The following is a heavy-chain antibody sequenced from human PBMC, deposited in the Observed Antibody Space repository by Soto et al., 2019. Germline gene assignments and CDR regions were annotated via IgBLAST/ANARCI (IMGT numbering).Heavy chain of an antibody. Sequence: ASVKVPCKASGYTFTSDGISWVRQAPGQGLEWMGWISAYNGNTNYAQKLQGRVTMTTDTSTSTAYMELRSLRSGDTAVYYCARDLVFGVVTDAFDIWGQGTMVTV. CDR3: ARDLVFGVVTDAFDI. J-gene: IGHJ3*02. CDR2: ISAYNGNT. CDR1: GYTFTSDG. D-gene: IGHD3-3*01. V-gene: IGHV1-18*04.